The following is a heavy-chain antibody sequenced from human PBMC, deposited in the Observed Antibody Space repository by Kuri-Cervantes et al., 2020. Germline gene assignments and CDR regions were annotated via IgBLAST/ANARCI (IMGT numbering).Heavy chain of an antibody. D-gene: IGHD1-20*01. J-gene: IGHJ4*02. CDR1: GDSTSNSNYH. CDR2: IYFTGST. V-gene: IGHV4-39*01. Sequence: SETLSLTCAVSGDSTSNSNYHWGWIRQPPGKGLEWIGSIYFTGSTYLNPSLKRRVTISVDTSKNQFSLKLSSVTAADTAVYYCARVNWLNKKFDYWGQGTLVTVSS. CDR3: ARVNWLNKKFDY.